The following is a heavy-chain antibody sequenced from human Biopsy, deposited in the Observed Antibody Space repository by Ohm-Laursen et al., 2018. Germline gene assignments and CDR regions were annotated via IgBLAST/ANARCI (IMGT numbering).Heavy chain of an antibody. Sequence: SLRLSCAASGFSFSDYHMRWIRQAPGRGLEWVAIIWYDGSSEYYADSVKGRFTISRDNSKNTVYLEMNSLRAEDTAVYFCARDPIVGSKADGMDVWGQGTTVTVSS. CDR3: ARDPIVGSKADGMDV. CDR1: GFSFSDYH. CDR2: IWYDGSSE. J-gene: IGHJ6*02. V-gene: IGHV3-33*08. D-gene: IGHD1-26*01.